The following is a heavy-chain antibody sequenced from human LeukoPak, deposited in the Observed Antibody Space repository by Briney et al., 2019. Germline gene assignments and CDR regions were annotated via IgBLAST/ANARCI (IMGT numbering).Heavy chain of an antibody. Sequence: PSQTLSLTCTVSGGSISSGGYYWSWIRQPPGKGLEWIGYIYYSGSTNYNPSLKSRVTISVDTSKNQFSLKLSSVTAADTAVYYCAREVVVVPAAHNYYYYMDVWGKGTTVTVSS. D-gene: IGHD2-2*01. CDR2: IYYSGST. CDR3: AREVVVVPAAHNYYYYMDV. CDR1: GGSISSGGYY. V-gene: IGHV4-61*08. J-gene: IGHJ6*03.